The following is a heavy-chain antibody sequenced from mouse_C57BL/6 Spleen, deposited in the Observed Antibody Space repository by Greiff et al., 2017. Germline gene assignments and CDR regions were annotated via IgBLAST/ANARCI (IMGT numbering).Heavy chain of an antibody. J-gene: IGHJ2*01. Sequence: EVKVVESGGGLVKPGGSLKLSCAASGFTFSSYTMSWVRQTPEKRLEWVATISGGGGNTYYPDSVKGRFTISRDNAKNTLYLQMSSLRSEDTALYYCARRGLRYYFDYWGQGTTLTVSS. CDR3: ARRGLRYYFDY. CDR2: ISGGGGNT. V-gene: IGHV5-9*01. CDR1: GFTFSSYT. D-gene: IGHD1-1*01.